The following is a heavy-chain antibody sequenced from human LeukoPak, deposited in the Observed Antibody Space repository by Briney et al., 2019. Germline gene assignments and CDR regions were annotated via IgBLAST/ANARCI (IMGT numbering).Heavy chain of an antibody. CDR2: INPNSGGT. J-gene: IGHJ6*03. D-gene: IGHD5-18*01. CDR3: ARDRRDTAMVYHYYYYMDV. Sequence: ASVKVSCKASGYTFTVYYMHWVRQAPGQGLELMGWINPNSGGTNYAEEFHGRVTITRDTSISTAYMEVSRLRCDDTAVYYCARDRRDTAMVYHYYYYMDVWGKGTTVTVSS. CDR1: GYTFTVYY. V-gene: IGHV1-2*02.